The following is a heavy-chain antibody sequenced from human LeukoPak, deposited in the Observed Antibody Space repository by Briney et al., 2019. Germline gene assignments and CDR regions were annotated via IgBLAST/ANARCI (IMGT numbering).Heavy chain of an antibody. CDR2: INGNGDNT. CDR1: GFTSSSYA. J-gene: IGHJ4*02. V-gene: IGHV3-23*01. Sequence: PGGSLRLSCAASGFTSSSYAMSWVRQAPGKGLEWVSTINGNGDNTYYADSVKGRVTISRDNSKNTPYLQMNSLRVEDTAVYYCARRGDYFPFDYWGQGILVTVSS. CDR3: ARRGDYFPFDY. D-gene: IGHD3-16*01.